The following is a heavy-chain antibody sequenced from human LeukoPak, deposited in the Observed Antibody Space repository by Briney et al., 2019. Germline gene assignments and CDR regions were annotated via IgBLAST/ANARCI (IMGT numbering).Heavy chain of an antibody. J-gene: IGHJ4*02. CDR3: VRGAFGVVISYFDY. Sequence: SVKVSCKASGGTFSSYAISWVRQAPGQGLEWMGGIIPIFGTANYAQKFQGRVTITTDESTSTAYMELSSLRSEDTAVYYCVRGAFGVVISYFDYWGQGTLVTVSS. D-gene: IGHD3-3*01. CDR1: GGTFSSYA. CDR2: IIPIFGTA. V-gene: IGHV1-69*05.